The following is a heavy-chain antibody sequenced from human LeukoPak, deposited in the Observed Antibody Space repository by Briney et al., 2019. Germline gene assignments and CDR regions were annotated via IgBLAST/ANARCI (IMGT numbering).Heavy chain of an antibody. V-gene: IGHV4-39*07. CDR3: ARYSGGSGGFDP. CDR1: GGSISSSSYY. Sequence: PSETLSLTCTVSGGSISSSSYYWGWIRQPPGKGLEWIGSIYYSGSTYYNPSLKSRVTISVDTSKNQFSLKLSSVTAADTAVYYCARYSGGSGGFDPWGQGTLVTVSS. CDR2: IYYSGST. J-gene: IGHJ5*02. D-gene: IGHD2-15*01.